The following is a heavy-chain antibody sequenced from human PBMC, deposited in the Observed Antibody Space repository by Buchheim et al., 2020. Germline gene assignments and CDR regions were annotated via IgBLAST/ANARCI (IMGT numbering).Heavy chain of an antibody. D-gene: IGHD1-26*01. J-gene: IGHJ4*02. CDR3: ARSSGRKGVLGY. V-gene: IGHV4-39*01. CDR2: IHYSGST. Sequence: QLQLQESGPGLVKPSETLSLTCTVSGGSISSSSYYWGWIRQPPGEGLEWIGSIHYSGSTYYNPSLKSRVPISVDTSKNQFSLKLSSVTAADTAVYYCARSSGRKGVLGYWGQETL. CDR1: GGSISSSSYY.